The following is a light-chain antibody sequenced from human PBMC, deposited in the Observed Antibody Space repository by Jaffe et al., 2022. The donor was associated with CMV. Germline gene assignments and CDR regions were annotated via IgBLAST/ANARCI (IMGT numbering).Light chain of an antibody. CDR1: QSLSTS. CDR2: AAS. J-gene: IGKJ1*01. CDR3: QQSYSKPWT. Sequence: DIQMTQSPSSLSASVGDRVTITCRASQSLSTSLNWYQQKAGKAPKLLIYAASRLQSGVPSSFSGSGSGTDFTLTINSLQPEDFATYFCQQSYSKPWTFGQGTKVELK. V-gene: IGKV1-39*01.